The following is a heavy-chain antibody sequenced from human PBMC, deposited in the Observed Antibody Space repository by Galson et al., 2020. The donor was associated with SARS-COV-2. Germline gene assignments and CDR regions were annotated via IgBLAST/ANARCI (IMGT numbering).Heavy chain of an antibody. J-gene: IGHJ4*02. CDR1: AFTFSSYG. CDR3: AKLGGYGDSGY. V-gene: IGHV3-30*18. CDR2: ISYDGSNK. D-gene: IGHD4-17*01. Sequence: GESLKISCAASAFTFSSYGMHWVRQAPGKGLEWVAVISYDGSNKYYADSVKGRFTISRDNSKNTLYLQMNSLRAEDTAVYYCAKLGGYGDSGYWGQGTLVTVSS.